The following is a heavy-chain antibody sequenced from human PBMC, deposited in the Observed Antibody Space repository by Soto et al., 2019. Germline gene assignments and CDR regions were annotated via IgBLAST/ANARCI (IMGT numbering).Heavy chain of an antibody. Sequence: SETLSLTCTVSGGSISSSSYYWGWIRQPPGKGLEWIGSIYYSGSTYYNPSLKSRVTISVDTSKNQFSLKLSSVTAADTAVYYCARHRGFSLEPEDFDYWGQGTLVTVSS. CDR3: ARHRGFSLEPEDFDY. V-gene: IGHV4-39*01. D-gene: IGHD1-1*01. J-gene: IGHJ4*02. CDR1: GGSISSSSYY. CDR2: IYYSGST.